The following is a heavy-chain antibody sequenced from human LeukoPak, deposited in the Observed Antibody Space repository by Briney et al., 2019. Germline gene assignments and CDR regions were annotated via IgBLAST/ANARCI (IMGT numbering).Heavy chain of an antibody. V-gene: IGHV3-48*04. J-gene: IGHJ4*02. D-gene: IGHD1-26*01. CDR1: GFTFRTFS. CDR2: ISSGSSPI. Sequence: PGGSLRLTCAASGFTFRTFSMNWVRQAPGKGLEWLSYISSGSSPIYYADSVKGRFTISRDDAQNLVYLQMNSLRAEDTAVYFCSRGQLGATYFDYWGQGILVTVSP. CDR3: SRGQLGATYFDY.